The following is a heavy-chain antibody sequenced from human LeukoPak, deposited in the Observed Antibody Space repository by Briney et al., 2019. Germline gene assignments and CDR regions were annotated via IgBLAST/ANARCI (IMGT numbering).Heavy chain of an antibody. CDR1: GGSISSYY. Sequence: SETLSLTCTVSGGSISSYYWSWIRQPPGKGLEWIGYIYYSGSTNYNPSLKSRVTISVDTSKNQFSLKLSSVTAADTAVYYCARASYSSGFDPWGQGTLVTVSS. CDR2: IYYSGST. CDR3: ARASYSSGFDP. J-gene: IGHJ5*02. V-gene: IGHV4-59*01. D-gene: IGHD6-19*01.